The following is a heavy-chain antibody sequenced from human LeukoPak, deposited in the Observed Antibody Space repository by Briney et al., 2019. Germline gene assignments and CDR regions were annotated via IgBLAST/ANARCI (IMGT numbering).Heavy chain of an antibody. D-gene: IGHD1-26*01. Sequence: GASVKVSCKASGYTFTSYAMNWVRQAPGQGLEWMGWMNPNSGNTGYAQKFQGRVTITRNTSISTAYMELSSLRSEDTAVYYCARGLSGVGATTSSCDYWGQGTLVTVSS. CDR1: GYTFTSYA. CDR3: ARGLSGVGATTSSCDY. CDR2: MNPNSGNT. V-gene: IGHV1-8*03. J-gene: IGHJ4*02.